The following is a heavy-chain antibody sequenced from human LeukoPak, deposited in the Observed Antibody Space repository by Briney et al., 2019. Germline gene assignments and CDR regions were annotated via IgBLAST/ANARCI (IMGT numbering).Heavy chain of an antibody. CDR2: ISWDGGST. J-gene: IGHJ4*02. CDR3: AKHKGAVGATPFDY. Sequence: GGSLSLSCAASGFTFDDYAMHWVRQAPGKGLEWVSLISWDGGSTYYADSVKGRFTISRDNSKNSLYLQMNSLRAEDTALYYCAKHKGAVGATPFDYWGQGTLVTVSS. D-gene: IGHD1-26*01. V-gene: IGHV3-43D*03. CDR1: GFTFDDYA.